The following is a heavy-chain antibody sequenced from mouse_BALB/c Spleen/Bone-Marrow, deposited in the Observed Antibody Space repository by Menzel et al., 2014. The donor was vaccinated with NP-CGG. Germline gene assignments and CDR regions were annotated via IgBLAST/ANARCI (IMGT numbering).Heavy chain of an antibody. J-gene: IGHJ2*01. CDR3: ARGGYGSSYYFDY. CDR2: INPDSSTI. V-gene: IGHV4-1*02. CDR1: GFDFSRYW. D-gene: IGHD1-1*01. Sequence: DVKLQESGGGLVQPGGSLKLSCAASGFDFSRYWMSWVRQAPGKGLEWIGEINPDSSTINYTPSLKDKSILSRDNAKNTLCLQMSKVRSEDTALYYCARGGYGSSYYFDYWGQGSTLTVSS.